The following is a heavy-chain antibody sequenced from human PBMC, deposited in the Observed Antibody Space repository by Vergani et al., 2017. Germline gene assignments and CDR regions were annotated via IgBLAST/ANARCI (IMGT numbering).Heavy chain of an antibody. J-gene: IGHJ3*02. V-gene: IGHV5-51*01. CDR2: IHPADSDT. Sequence: EVQLVQSGAEVKKPGESLKISCQISGYSFTNYWIGWVRQMPGKGLEWMGIIHPADSDTRYSPSFQGQVTISADKSISTAYLQWSSLKASDTAMYYCARRVVTGTTWPRAFDIWGQGTMVTVSS. CDR3: ARRVVTGTTWPRAFDI. CDR1: GYSFTNYW. D-gene: IGHD1-1*01.